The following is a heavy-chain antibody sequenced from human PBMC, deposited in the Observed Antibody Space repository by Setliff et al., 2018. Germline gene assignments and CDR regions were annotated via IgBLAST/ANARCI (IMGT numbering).Heavy chain of an antibody. J-gene: IGHJ2*01. Sequence: SETLSLTCTVSGGSINSGDYFWSWFRQLPGKGLEWIGYIYYSGSTYYNPSLKSRVTISLDTSKNQFSLELSSVTAADTAVYYCARSRTIAVKGGVFAVWGRGTLVTVSS. CDR2: IYYSGST. CDR3: ARSRTIAVKGGVFAV. V-gene: IGHV4-31*03. CDR1: GGSINSGDYF. D-gene: IGHD6-19*01.